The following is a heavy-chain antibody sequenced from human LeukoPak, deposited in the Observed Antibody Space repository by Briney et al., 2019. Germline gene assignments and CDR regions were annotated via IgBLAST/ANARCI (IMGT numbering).Heavy chain of an antibody. CDR1: GGSFSGYY. Sequence: ETLSLTCAVYGGSFSGYYWSWIRQPPGKGLEWVANIKQDGSEKYYVDSVKGRFTISRDNAKNSLYLQMNSLRAEDTAVYYCARDHVVVVPAALGLGAFDIWGQGTMVTVSS. J-gene: IGHJ3*02. V-gene: IGHV3-7*01. CDR3: ARDHVVVVPAALGLGAFDI. CDR2: IKQDGSEK. D-gene: IGHD2-2*01.